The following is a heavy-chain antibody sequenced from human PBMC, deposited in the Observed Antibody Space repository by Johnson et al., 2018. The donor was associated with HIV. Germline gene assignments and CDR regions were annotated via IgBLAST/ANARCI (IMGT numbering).Heavy chain of an antibody. Sequence: VQLVESGGGVVQPGRSLRLSCAASGFTFSSFAIHWVRQAPGKGLEWVGRIKSNSDGGTTDYAAPVKGRFTISRDDSENTLYLQMNSLKSEDTAVYYCTAPGVVTHLDAFDMWGQGTMVTVSS. D-gene: IGHD2-21*02. V-gene: IGHV3-15*01. CDR3: TAPGVVTHLDAFDM. CDR2: IKSNSDGGTT. CDR1: GFTFSSFA. J-gene: IGHJ3*02.